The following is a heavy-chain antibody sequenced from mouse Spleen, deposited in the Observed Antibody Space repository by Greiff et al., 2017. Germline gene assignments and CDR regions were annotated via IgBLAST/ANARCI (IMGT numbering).Heavy chain of an antibody. CDR1: GYTFTSYT. CDR2: INPSSGYT. D-gene: IGHD2-1*01. CDR3: AREGKPPPAWFAY. J-gene: IGHJ3*01. V-gene: IGHV1-4*01. Sequence: QVQLQQSGAELARPGASVKMSCKASGYTFTSYTMHWVKQRPGQGLEWIGYINPSSGYTKYNQKFKDKATLTADKSSSTAYMQLSSLTSEDSAVYYCAREGKPPPAWFAYWGQGTLVTVSA.